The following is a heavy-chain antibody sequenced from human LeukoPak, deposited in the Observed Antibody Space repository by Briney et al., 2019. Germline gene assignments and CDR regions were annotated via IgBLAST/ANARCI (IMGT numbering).Heavy chain of an antibody. CDR1: GFIVSTYY. D-gene: IGHD6-19*01. CDR2: IYSGGDT. Sequence: GGSLRLSCAAPGFIVSTYYMSWVRQAPGKGLEWVSVIYSGGDTYYADSVKGRFTISRDNSKNTLYLRMNSLRAEDTAVYYCARRLGVVAGTYYFDYWGQGTLVTVSS. V-gene: IGHV3-53*01. J-gene: IGHJ4*02. CDR3: ARRLGVVAGTYYFDY.